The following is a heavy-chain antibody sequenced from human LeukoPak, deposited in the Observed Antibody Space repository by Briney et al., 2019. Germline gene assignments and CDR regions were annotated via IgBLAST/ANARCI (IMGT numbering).Heavy chain of an antibody. J-gene: IGHJ4*02. CDR3: AKLGAYASTWYGFVDY. Sequence: GASLKTSSKSSGYSFTNYWIGWVRQMPGKRLEWMGIIYPDDSDTRYSPSFQGQVTISVDKSISTAYLQWSSRKASDTAMYYCAKLGAYASTWYGFVDYWGQGTLVTVSS. V-gene: IGHV5-51*01. D-gene: IGHD6-13*01. CDR2: IYPDDSDT. CDR1: GYSFTNYW.